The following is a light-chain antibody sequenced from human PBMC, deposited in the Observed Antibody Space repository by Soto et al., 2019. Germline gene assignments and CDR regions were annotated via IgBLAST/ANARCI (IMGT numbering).Light chain of an antibody. CDR1: QSISSW. J-gene: IGKJ1*01. CDR3: QQYNSYSPAT. CDR2: DAS. V-gene: IGKV1-5*01. Sequence: TQSPGTVSLSPGERATLSCRTSQSISSWLAWYQQKPGKAPKLLIYDASSLESGVPSRFSGSGSGTEFTLTISSLQPDDFATYYCQQYNSYSPATFGQGTKVEIK.